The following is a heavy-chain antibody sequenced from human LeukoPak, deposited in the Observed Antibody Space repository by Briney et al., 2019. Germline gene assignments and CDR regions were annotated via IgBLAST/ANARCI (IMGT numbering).Heavy chain of an antibody. Sequence: GSLRPSCAASGFTFSSYGMHWVRQAPGKGLEWVAVIWYDGSNKYYADSVKGRFTISRDNSKNTLYLQMNSLRAEDTAVYYCARSEWELPSDYWGQGTLVTVSS. V-gene: IGHV3-33*01. J-gene: IGHJ4*02. CDR1: GFTFSSYG. CDR2: IWYDGSNK. CDR3: ARSEWELPSDY. D-gene: IGHD1-26*01.